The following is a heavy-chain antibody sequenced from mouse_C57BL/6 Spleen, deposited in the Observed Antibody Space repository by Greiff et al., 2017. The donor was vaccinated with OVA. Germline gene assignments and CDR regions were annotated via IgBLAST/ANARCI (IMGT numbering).Heavy chain of an antibody. D-gene: IGHD2-3*01. J-gene: IGHJ4*01. CDR3: ARGVGYDYAMDY. CDR1: GYTFTSYW. Sequence: VQLKQPGAELVKPGASVKMSCKASGYTFTSYWITWVKQRPGQGLEWIGDIYPGSGSTNYNEKFKSKATLTVDTSSSTAYMQLSSLTSEDSAVYYCARGVGYDYAMDYWGQGTSVTVSS. V-gene: IGHV1-55*01. CDR2: IYPGSGST.